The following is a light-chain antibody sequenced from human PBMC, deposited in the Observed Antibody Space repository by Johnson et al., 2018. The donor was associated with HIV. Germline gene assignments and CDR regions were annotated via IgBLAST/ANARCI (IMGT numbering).Light chain of an antibody. CDR1: SSNIGNNY. CDR3: GTWDSSLTSYV. Sequence: QSVLTQPPSVSAAPGQKVTIFCSGSSSNIGNNYVSWYQQVPGTAPKLLIYENNMRPSGIPGRFSGSKSGPSATLGITGLQTGDEADYYCGTWDSSLTSYVFGAGTKVTVL. CDR2: ENN. J-gene: IGLJ1*01. V-gene: IGLV1-51*02.